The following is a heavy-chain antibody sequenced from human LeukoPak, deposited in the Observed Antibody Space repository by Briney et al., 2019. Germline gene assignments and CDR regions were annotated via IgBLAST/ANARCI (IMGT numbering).Heavy chain of an antibody. CDR3: ASESIAARSGDY. J-gene: IGHJ4*02. V-gene: IGHV4-59*12. D-gene: IGHD6-6*01. CDR1: GGSISSYY. Sequence: SETLSLTCTVSGGSISSYYWSWIRQPPGKGLEWIGYIYYSGSTYYNPSLKSRVTISVDRPKNQFSLKLSSVTAADTAVYYCASESIAARSGDYWGQGTLVTVSS. CDR2: IYYSGST.